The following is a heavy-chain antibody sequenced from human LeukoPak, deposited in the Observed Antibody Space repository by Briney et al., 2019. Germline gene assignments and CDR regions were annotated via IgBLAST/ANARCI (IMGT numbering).Heavy chain of an antibody. D-gene: IGHD6-19*01. CDR2: IYSNGST. CDR3: VRFYSSGSFGAFDI. J-gene: IGHJ3*02. Sequence: GGSLRLSCAASGFTFTNYAMSWVRQAPGKGLEWVSIIYSNGSTYYADSMKGRFTISRDNSKNTLYLQMNSLRAEDTAVYYCVRFYSSGSFGAFDIWGQGTMVTVSS. V-gene: IGHV3-53*01. CDR1: GFTFTNYA.